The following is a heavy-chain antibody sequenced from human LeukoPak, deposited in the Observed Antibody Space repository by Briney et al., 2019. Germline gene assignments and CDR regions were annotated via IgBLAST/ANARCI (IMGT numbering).Heavy chain of an antibody. CDR2: ISGSGGST. D-gene: IGHD6-13*01. CDR3: ARVSSSWHYFDY. J-gene: IGHJ4*02. V-gene: IGHV3-23*01. CDR1: GFTFSSYG. Sequence: GGSLRLSCAASGFTFSSYGMSWVRQAPGKGLEWVSAISGSGGSTYYADSVKGRITISRHNAKNSLYLQMNSLRVEDTAVYYCARVSSSWHYFDYWGQGTLVTVSS.